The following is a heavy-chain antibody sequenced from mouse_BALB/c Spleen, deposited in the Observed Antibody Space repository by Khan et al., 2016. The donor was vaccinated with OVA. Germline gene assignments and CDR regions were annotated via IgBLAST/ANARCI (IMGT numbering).Heavy chain of an antibody. D-gene: IGHD1-1*01. Sequence: EVQLQESGPELVRPGASVKISCKASGYSFTGYFMNWVMQSHGKSLEWIGRINPHIGETFYNQRFKDKATLTVDESSSTAHMEHRSLASEDSAVYYCKRIYRSDLDYWGQGTTLTVSS. J-gene: IGHJ2*01. V-gene: IGHV1-20*02. CDR1: GYSFTGYF. CDR2: INPHIGET. CDR3: KRIYRSDLDY.